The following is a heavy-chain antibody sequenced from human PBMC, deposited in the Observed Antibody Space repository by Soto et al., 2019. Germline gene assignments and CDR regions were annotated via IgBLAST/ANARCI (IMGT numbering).Heavy chain of an antibody. D-gene: IGHD2-15*01. V-gene: IGHV3-23*01. CDR1: GITFDSYA. Sequence: GGSLRLSCAASGITFDSYAISWVRQTPGKGLEWVSAIIGSGGSTYYADSVKGRFTISRDNSKNTLYLQMNSLRAEDTAVYYCAKDGRYCSSSSCKKVDYWGQGTLVTVSS. CDR2: IIGSGGST. J-gene: IGHJ4*02. CDR3: AKDGRYCSSSSCKKVDY.